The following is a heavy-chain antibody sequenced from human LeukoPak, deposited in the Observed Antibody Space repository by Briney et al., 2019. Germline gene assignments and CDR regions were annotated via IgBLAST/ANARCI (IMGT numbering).Heavy chain of an antibody. CDR1: GFTFSSYS. Sequence: GGSLRLSCAASGFTFSSYSMNWVRHAPGKGLEWVSSISSSSSYIYYADSVKGRFTISRDNAKNSLYLQMNSLRAEDTAVYYCARDTYCGGDCYSNYFDYWGQGTLVTVSS. D-gene: IGHD2-21*02. V-gene: IGHV3-21*01. CDR2: ISSSSSYI. J-gene: IGHJ4*02. CDR3: ARDTYCGGDCYSNYFDY.